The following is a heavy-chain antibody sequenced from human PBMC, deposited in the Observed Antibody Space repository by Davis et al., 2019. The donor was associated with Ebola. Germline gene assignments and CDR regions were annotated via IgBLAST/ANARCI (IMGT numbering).Heavy chain of an antibody. V-gene: IGHV4-59*01. D-gene: IGHD1-26*01. CDR1: GGSTTGYQ. Sequence: MPSETLSLTCTVSGGSTTGYQWAWIRQHPGKGLDYVGHIFNSGTASYNSALKSRVTISLDKSSNQFSLKLNSVTAAKTAIYFCARDHMGSLDNWGQGTLVTVSS. CDR3: ARDHMGSLDN. J-gene: IGHJ4*02. CDR2: IFNSGTA.